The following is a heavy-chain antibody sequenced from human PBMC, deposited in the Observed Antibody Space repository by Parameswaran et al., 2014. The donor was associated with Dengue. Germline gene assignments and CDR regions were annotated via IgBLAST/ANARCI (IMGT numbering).Heavy chain of an antibody. CDR2: INHSGST. Sequence: ASETLSLTCAVYGGSFSGYYWSWIRQPPGKGLEWIGEINHSGSTNYNPSLKSRVTISVDTSKNQFSLKLSSVTAADTAVYYCAMMDFWSGYFFDYWGQGTLVTVSS. V-gene: IGHV4-34*01. D-gene: IGHD3-3*01. CDR3: AMMDFWSGYFFDY. J-gene: IGHJ4*02. CDR1: GGSFSGYY.